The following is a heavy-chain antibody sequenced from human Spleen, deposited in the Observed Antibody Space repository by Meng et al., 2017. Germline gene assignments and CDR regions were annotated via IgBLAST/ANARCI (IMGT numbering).Heavy chain of an antibody. CDR2: IYTSGST. J-gene: IGHJ6*02. CDR1: GGSISSGSYY. V-gene: IGHV4-61*02. Sequence: SETLSLTCTVSGGSISSGSYYWSWIRQPAGKGLEWIGRIYTSGSTNYNPSLKSRVTISVDTSKNQFSLKLSSVTAADTAVYYCARDPIVVVPAAIIYYGMDVWGQGTTVTVSS. D-gene: IGHD2-2*01. CDR3: ARDPIVVVPAAIIYYGMDV.